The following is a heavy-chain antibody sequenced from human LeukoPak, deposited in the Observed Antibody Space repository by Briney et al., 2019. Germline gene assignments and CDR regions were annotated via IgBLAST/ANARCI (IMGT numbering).Heavy chain of an antibody. V-gene: IGHV4-31*03. CDR2: IYYSGSP. CDR1: GVSLSSDKYY. CDR3: ATPYCGAISCLDVFDV. D-gene: IGHD2-21*01. Sequence: SETLSLTCTVSGVSLSSDKYYWTWIRQRPGKGLEWIGHIYYSGSPSFNPSLKSRVSMSMDTSKSQFSLKLTSVTAADTAVYYCATPYCGAISCLDVFDVWGQGTVVTVSS. J-gene: IGHJ3*01.